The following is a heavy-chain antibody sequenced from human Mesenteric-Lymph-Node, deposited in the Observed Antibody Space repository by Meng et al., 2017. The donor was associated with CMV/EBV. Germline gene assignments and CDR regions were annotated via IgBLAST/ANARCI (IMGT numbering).Heavy chain of an antibody. CDR1: GFTFNKYW. J-gene: IGHJ4*02. CDR2: IRSKAYGGTT. D-gene: IGHD3-22*01. V-gene: IGHV3-49*04. CDR3: TRDGGSYYYDISGYFSQLDY. Sequence: GESLKISCAASGFTFNKYWMTWVRQAPGKGLEWVGFIRSKAYGGTTEYAASVKGRFTISRDDSKSIAYLQMNDLKTEDTALYYCTRDGGSYYYDISGYFSQLDYWGQGTLVTVSS.